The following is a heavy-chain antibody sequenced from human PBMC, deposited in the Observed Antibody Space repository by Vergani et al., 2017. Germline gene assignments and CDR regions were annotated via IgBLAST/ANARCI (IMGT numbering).Heavy chain of an antibody. Sequence: EVQLLESGGGLVQPGGSLRLSCAASGFTFSSYAMSWVRQAPGKGLEWVSAISGSGGSTYYADSVKGRFTISRDNSKNTLYLQMNSLRAEDTAVYYCAKVXYYDSSGSPSPCDYWGQGTLVTVSS. CDR3: AKVXYYDSSGSPSPCDY. D-gene: IGHD3-22*01. V-gene: IGHV3-23*01. CDR1: GFTFSSYA. CDR2: ISGSGGST. J-gene: IGHJ4*02.